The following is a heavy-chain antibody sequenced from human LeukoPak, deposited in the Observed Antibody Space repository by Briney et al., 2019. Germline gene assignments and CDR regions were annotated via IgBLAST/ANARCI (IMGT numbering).Heavy chain of an antibody. J-gene: IGHJ6*02. CDR1: GFTFGTYG. Sequence: GGSLRLSCVASGFTFGTYGMHWVRQAPGKGLEWVAVMSHDGGIEKYADSVKGRFTISRDNSKNTLFLQVNSLRAEDTAVYYCAKVRTYFYHGLDVWGQGTTVTVSS. CDR2: MSHDGGIE. D-gene: IGHD1-14*01. V-gene: IGHV3-30*18. CDR3: AKVRTYFYHGLDV.